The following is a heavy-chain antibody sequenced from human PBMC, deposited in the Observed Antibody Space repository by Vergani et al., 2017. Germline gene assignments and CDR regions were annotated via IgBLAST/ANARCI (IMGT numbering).Heavy chain of an antibody. V-gene: IGHV1-46*03. CDR1: GYTFSNYY. Sequence: QVQVVPSGAEVKKSGASVKVSCKTSGYTFSNYYMHLVRPAPGQGLEWMGIINPSGGHTNYAQKLQGRVTMTRDTSTSTVYLELSRLRSEDTAIYYCAREDYGILTSYRYGGQGTLVTVSS. CDR3: AREDYGILTSYRY. CDR2: INPSGGHT. D-gene: IGHD3-9*01. J-gene: IGHJ4*02.